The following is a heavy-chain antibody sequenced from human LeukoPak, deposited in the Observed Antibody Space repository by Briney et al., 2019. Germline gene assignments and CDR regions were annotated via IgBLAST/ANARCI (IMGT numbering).Heavy chain of an antibody. V-gene: IGHV3-21*01. Sequence: PGGSLRLSCAASGFSLSSYSMNWVRQAPGKGLEWVSSISSSSSYIYYADSVKGRFTVSRDNAKNSLYLQMNSLRAEDTAVYYCARDSSGFLDYWGQGTLVTVSS. J-gene: IGHJ4*02. D-gene: IGHD6-19*01. CDR3: ARDSSGFLDY. CDR1: GFSLSSYS. CDR2: ISSSSSYI.